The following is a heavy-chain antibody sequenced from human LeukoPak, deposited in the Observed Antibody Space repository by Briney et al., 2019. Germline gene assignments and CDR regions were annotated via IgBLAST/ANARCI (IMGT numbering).Heavy chain of an antibody. D-gene: IGHD2-2*01. CDR3: ARWYCSSTSCLYWYFDL. V-gene: IGHV4-4*07. J-gene: IGHJ2*01. CDR2: IYTSGST. CDR1: GGSISSYY. Sequence: SETLSLTCTVSGGSISSYYWSWIRQHAGKGLEWIGRIYTSGSTNYNPSLKSRVTMSVDTSKNQFSLKLSSVTAADTAVYYCARWYCSSTSCLYWYFDLWGRGTLVTVSS.